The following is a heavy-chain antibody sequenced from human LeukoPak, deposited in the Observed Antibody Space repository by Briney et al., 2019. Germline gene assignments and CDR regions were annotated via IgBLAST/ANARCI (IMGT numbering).Heavy chain of an antibody. CDR1: GFTFSSYA. J-gene: IGHJ4*02. Sequence: GRSLRLSCAASGFTFSSYAMHWVRQAPGKGLEWVVVISYDGSNKYYADSVKGRFTISRDNSKNTLYLQMNSLRAEDTAVYYCARSSGSYIFDYWGQGTLVTVSS. CDR3: ARSSGSYIFDY. CDR2: ISYDGSNK. D-gene: IGHD3-10*01. V-gene: IGHV3-30*04.